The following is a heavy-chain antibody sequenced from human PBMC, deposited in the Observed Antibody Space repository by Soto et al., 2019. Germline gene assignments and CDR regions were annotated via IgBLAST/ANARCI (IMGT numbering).Heavy chain of an antibody. J-gene: IGHJ6*03. Sequence: PGGSLRLSCAASGFTFSNAWMSWVRQAPGKGLEWVGRIKSKTDGGTTDYAAPVKGRFTISRDDSKNTLYLQMNSLKTEDTAVYYCTTDLMSSGTTLYYYYYMDVWGRGTTVTVSS. CDR1: GFTFSNAW. CDR2: IKSKTDGGTT. V-gene: IGHV3-15*01. D-gene: IGHD1-1*01. CDR3: TTDLMSSGTTLYYYYYMDV.